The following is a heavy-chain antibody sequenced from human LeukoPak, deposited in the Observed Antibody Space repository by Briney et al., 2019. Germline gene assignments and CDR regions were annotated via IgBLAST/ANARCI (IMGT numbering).Heavy chain of an antibody. CDR3: ARLRFDYYGSDYYYYGMDV. V-gene: IGHV4-59*08. CDR2: IYYSGST. CDR1: GGSISTYY. D-gene: IGHD3-10*01. Sequence: SETLSLTCSVSGGSISTYYWSWIRQPPGKGLEWIGYIYYSGSTSYNPSLKSRVTISVDTSKNQFSLKLSSVTAADTAVYYCARLRFDYYGSDYYYYGMDVWGQGAQVTVSS. J-gene: IGHJ6*02.